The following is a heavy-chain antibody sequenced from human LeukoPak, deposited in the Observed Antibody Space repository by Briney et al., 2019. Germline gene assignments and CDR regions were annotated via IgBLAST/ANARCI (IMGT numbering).Heavy chain of an antibody. CDR3: AKEGGPTVTTRDGMDV. CDR2: ISGSGGST. J-gene: IGHJ6*02. Sequence: RTGGSLRLSCAASGFTFSSYAMSWVRQAPGKGLEWVSAISGSGGSTYYADSVKGRFTISRDNSKNTLYLQMNSLRAEDTAVYYCAKEGGPTVTTRDGMDVWGQGTTVTVTS. D-gene: IGHD4-17*01. V-gene: IGHV3-23*01. CDR1: GFTFSSYA.